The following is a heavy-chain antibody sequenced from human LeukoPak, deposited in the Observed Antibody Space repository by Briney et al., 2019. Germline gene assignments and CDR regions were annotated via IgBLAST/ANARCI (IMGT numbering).Heavy chain of an antibody. CDR1: GGSISSYY. D-gene: IGHD3-9*01. Sequence: NASETLSLTCTVSGGSISSYYWTWIRQPPGKGLEWIGYIYYSGSTNYNSSLKSRVTISVDTSKNQFSLKLSSVTAADTAVYYCARLRAKRIIDDILTSVGMDVWGQGTTVTVSS. V-gene: IGHV4-59*08. CDR3: ARLRAKRIIDDILTSVGMDV. J-gene: IGHJ6*02. CDR2: IYYSGST.